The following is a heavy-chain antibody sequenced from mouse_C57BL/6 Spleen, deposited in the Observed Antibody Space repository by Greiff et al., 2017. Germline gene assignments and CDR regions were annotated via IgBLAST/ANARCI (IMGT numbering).Heavy chain of an antibody. CDR3: ARSYYYGSSYDWYFDV. Sequence: QVQLQQSGPELVKPGASVKLSCKASGYTFTSYDINWVKQRPGQGLEWIGWIYPRDGSTKYNEKFKGKATLTVDTSSSTAYMELHSLTSEDSAVYFCARSYYYGSSYDWYFDVWGTGTTVTVSS. CDR2: IYPRDGST. V-gene: IGHV1-85*01. CDR1: GYTFTSYD. D-gene: IGHD1-1*01. J-gene: IGHJ1*03.